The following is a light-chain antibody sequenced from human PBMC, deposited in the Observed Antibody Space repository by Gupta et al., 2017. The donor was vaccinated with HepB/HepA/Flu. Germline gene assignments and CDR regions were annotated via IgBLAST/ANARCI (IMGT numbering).Light chain of an antibody. V-gene: IGKV4-1*01. CDR2: WAS. CDR1: QSVLSNSNNKNY. J-gene: IGKJ4*01. CDR3: QQYDSIPLT. Sequence: DIVMTQSPDSLAVSLGERATINCKSGQSVLSNSNNKNYLAWYQQKQGQPPKLLISWASTRESGVPDRFSGSGSGTDFTLTISSLQAEDVAVYYCQQYDSIPLTFGGGTKVEIK.